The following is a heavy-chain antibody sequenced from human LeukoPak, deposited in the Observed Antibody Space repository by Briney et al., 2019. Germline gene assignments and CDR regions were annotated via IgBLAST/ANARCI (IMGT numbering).Heavy chain of an antibody. J-gene: IGHJ3*02. CDR3: AKAQNYGSGEDAFDI. CDR2: INPSGGST. D-gene: IGHD3-10*01. Sequence: GASVKVSCKASGYTFTSYYMHWVRQAPGQGLEWMGIINPSGGSTSYAQKFQGRVTMTGDTSTSTVYMELSSLRSEDTAVYYCAKAQNYGSGEDAFDIWGQGTMVTVSS. V-gene: IGHV1-46*01. CDR1: GYTFTSYY.